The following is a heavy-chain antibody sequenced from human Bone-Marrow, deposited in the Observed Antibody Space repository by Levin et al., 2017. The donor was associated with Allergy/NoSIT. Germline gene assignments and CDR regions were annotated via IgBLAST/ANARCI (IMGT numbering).Heavy chain of an antibody. Sequence: SETLSLTCSVSGGSISGYYWSWIRQSPGKGMEWIGHTHYSRDTNYNSSLESRATISVDTSKNQFSLKLRSVTAADTAVYYCARDTYYYDNSDHFEDTFDIWGQGTMVTVSS. V-gene: IGHV4-59*01. D-gene: IGHD3-22*01. J-gene: IGHJ3*02. CDR3: ARDTYYYDNSDHFEDTFDI. CDR2: THYSRDT. CDR1: GGSISGYY.